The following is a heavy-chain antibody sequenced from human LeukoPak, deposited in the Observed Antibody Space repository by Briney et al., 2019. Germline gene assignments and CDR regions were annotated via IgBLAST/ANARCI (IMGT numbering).Heavy chain of an antibody. D-gene: IGHD3-9*01. J-gene: IGHJ4*02. CDR1: GYTFTSYD. CDR3: ARDLDILTGYQSDY. CDR2: MNPNSGNT. V-gene: IGHV1-8*01. Sequence: ASVKVSCKASGYTFTSYDINWVRQATGQGLEWMGWMNPNSGNTGYAQKLQGRVTMTTDTSTSTAYMELRSLRSDDTAVYYCARDLDILTGYQSDYWGQGTLVTVSS.